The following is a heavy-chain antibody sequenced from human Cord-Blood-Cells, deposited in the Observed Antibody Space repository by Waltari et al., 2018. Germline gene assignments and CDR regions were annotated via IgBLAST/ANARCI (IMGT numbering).Heavy chain of an antibody. CDR2: INPNSGGT. CDR3: ARRTAGWATYYYYYMDV. CDR1: GYTFTGYY. Sequence: QVQLVQSGAEVKKPGASVKVSCKASGYTFTGYYMHWVRRAPGQGLEWMGWINPNSGGTNYAQKFQGRVTMTRDTSISTAYMELSRLRSDDTAVYYCARRTAGWATYYYYYMDVWGKGTTVTVSS. J-gene: IGHJ6*03. V-gene: IGHV1-2*02. D-gene: IGHD5-12*01.